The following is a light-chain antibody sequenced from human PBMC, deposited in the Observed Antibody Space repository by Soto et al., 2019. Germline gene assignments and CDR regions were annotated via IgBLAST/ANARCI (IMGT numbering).Light chain of an antibody. J-gene: IGKJ1*01. CDR2: GAS. Sequence: VVTKSAATLSLSQGERATLSCRASQNFGSTYLAWYQQKRGQAPRFLIFGASSRATGIPARFSGSGSGTDFTLTISRLQPEDFAVYYCQQYDNWLRTFGQGAKVDIK. CDR3: QQYDNWLRT. CDR1: QNFGSTY. V-gene: IGKV3-20*01.